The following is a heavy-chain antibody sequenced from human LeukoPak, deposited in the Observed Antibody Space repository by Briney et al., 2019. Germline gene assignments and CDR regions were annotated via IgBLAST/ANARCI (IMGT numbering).Heavy chain of an antibody. CDR1: GGSISSGGYY. V-gene: IGHV4-30-2*01. D-gene: IGHD6-19*01. CDR2: IYHSGST. J-gene: IGHJ5*02. CDR3: ARDRRQWLRGPFDP. Sequence: SETLSLTCTVSGGSISSGGYYWSWIRQPPGKGLEWIGYIYHSGSTYYNPSLKSRVTISVDRSKNQFSLKLSSVTAADTAVYYCARDRRQWLRGPFDPWGQGTLVTVSS.